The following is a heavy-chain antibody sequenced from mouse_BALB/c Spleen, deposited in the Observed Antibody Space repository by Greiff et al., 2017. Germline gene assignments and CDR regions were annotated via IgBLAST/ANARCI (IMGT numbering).Heavy chain of an antibody. CDR3: AKDAVNYYGMGYNAMDY. D-gene: IGHD1-2*01. J-gene: IGHJ4*01. CDR1: GFTFSDFY. CDR2: SRNKANDYKT. Sequence: EVQLVESGAGLVQPGGSLRLSCATSGFTFSDFYMEWVRQPPGKRLEWIGASRNKANDYKTGYSTSVKARFIVSRDTTQSILYLQMNALRAEDTAIYYCAKDAVNYYGMGYNAMDYGGQGTTVTVSS. V-gene: IGHV7-1*02.